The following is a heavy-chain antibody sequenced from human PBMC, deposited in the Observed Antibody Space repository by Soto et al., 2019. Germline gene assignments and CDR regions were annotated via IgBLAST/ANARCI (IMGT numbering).Heavy chain of an antibody. J-gene: IGHJ5*02. CDR1: GYSFTNYW. CDR3: ARHNRYSSTWFEGWFDP. D-gene: IGHD6-13*01. Sequence: EVQLVQSGAEVKKAGESLKISCQGSGYSFTNYWVGWVRQIPGRGLEWMGIIHPGDSDTRYSPFFQGQVTISADKSISSAYLPWSSLKAPDTAMYYCARHNRYSSTWFEGWFDPWGQGTLVTVSS. V-gene: IGHV5-51*03. CDR2: IHPGDSDT.